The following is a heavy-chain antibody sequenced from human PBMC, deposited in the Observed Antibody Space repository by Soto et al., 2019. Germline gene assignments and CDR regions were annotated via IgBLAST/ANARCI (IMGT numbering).Heavy chain of an antibody. D-gene: IGHD1-1*01. CDR2: ISSSSSYI. Sequence: GGSLRLSCAASGFTFSSYSMNWVRQAPGKGLEWVSSISSSSSYIYYADSVKGRFTISRDNAKNSLYLQMNSLRAEDTAVYYCSSQTRTNYYYYYYMDVWGKGTTVTVSS. J-gene: IGHJ6*03. CDR1: GFTFSSYS. CDR3: SSQTRTNYYYYYYMDV. V-gene: IGHV3-21*01.